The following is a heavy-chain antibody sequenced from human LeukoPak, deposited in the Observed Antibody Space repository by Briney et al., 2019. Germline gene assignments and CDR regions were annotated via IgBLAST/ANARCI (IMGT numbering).Heavy chain of an antibody. D-gene: IGHD3-22*01. Sequence: GGSLRLSCAASGFTFSSYAMSWVRQAPGKGLEWVSAISGSGGSTYYADSVKGRFTISRDNSKNTLYLQMNSLRAEDTAVYYCARAPYYYDSSGYSPNWFDPWGQGTLVTVSS. CDR2: ISGSGGST. CDR1: GFTFSSYA. J-gene: IGHJ5*02. V-gene: IGHV3-23*01. CDR3: ARAPYYYDSSGYSPNWFDP.